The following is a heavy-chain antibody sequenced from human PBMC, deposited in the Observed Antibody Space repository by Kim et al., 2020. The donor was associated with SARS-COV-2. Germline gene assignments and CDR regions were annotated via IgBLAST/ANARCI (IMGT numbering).Heavy chain of an antibody. J-gene: IGHJ6*02. Sequence: GGSLRLSCAASGFTFSSYWMSWVRQAPGKGLEWVANIKQDGSEKYYVDSVKGRFTISRDNAKNSLYLQMNSLRAEDTAVYYCARDGSFYCGGDCYSSLDYYGMDLWGQGTTVTVSS. CDR2: IKQDGSEK. D-gene: IGHD2-21*02. V-gene: IGHV3-7*03. CDR3: ARDGSFYCGGDCYSSLDYYGMDL. CDR1: GFTFSSYW.